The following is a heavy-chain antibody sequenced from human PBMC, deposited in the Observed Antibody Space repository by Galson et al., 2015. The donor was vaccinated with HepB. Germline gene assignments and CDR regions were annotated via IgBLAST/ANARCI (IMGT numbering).Heavy chain of an antibody. CDR2: IYSGGST. D-gene: IGHD2-15*01. J-gene: IGHJ4*02. CDR3: AREGYCSGGSCYS. V-gene: IGHV3-66*01. Sequence: SLRLSCAASGFTVSSNYMSWVRQAPGKGLEWVSVIYSGGSTYYADSVKGRFTISRDNSKNTLYLQMNSLRAEDTAVYYCAREGYCSGGSCYSWGQGTLVTVSS. CDR1: GFTVSSNY.